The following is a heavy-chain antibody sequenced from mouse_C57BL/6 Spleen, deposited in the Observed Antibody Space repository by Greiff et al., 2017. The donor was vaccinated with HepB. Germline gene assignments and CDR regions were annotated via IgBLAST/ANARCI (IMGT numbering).Heavy chain of an antibody. V-gene: IGHV5-17*01. D-gene: IGHD2-4*01. CDR2: ISSGSSTI. Sequence: EVKLMESGGGLVKPGGSLKLSCAASGFTFSDYGMHWVRQAPEKGLEWVAYISSGSSTIYYADTVKGRFTISRDNAKNTLFLQMTSLRSEDTAMYYCASRYYDYDWSLYFDYWGQGTTLTVSS. J-gene: IGHJ2*01. CDR3: ASRYYDYDWSLYFDY. CDR1: GFTFSDYG.